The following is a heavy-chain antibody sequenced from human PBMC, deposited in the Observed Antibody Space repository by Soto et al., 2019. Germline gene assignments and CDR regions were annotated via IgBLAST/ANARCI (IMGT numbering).Heavy chain of an antibody. CDR3: ASSPPPPRYCSSTSCSNQDY. CDR1: GFTFSSYS. Sequence: PGGSLRLSCAASGFTFSSYSMNWVRQAPGKGLEWVSSISSSSSYIYYADSVKGRFTISRDNAKNSLYLQMNSLRAEDTAVYYCASSPPPPRYCSSTSCSNQDYWGQGTLVTVSS. CDR2: ISSSSSYI. D-gene: IGHD2-2*01. V-gene: IGHV3-21*01. J-gene: IGHJ4*02.